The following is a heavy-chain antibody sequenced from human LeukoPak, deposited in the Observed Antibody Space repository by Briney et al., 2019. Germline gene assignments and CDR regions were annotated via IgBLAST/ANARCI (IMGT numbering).Heavy chain of an antibody. CDR2: IFYSGST. J-gene: IGHJ6*02. CDR3: ARARAGLRYGMDV. V-gene: IGHV4-31*03. Sequence: PSQTLSLTCTVSGGSISSGGYYWSWIRQHPGKGLEWIGYIFYSGSTYYNPSLKSRVTISVDTSKNQFSLKLSSVTAADTAVYYCARARAGLRYGMDVWGQGTTVTVSS. D-gene: IGHD2-21*01. CDR1: GGSISSGGYY.